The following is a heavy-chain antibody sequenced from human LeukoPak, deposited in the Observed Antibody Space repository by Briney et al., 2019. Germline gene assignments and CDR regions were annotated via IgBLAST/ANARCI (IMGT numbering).Heavy chain of an antibody. CDR2: INHSGST. D-gene: IGHD5-24*01. Sequence: SETLSLTCAVYGGSFSGYYWSWIRQPPGKGPEWIGEINHSGSTNYNPSLKSRVTISVDTSKNQFSLKLSSVTAADTAVYYCARGRRWLQLSAPFDYWGQGTLVTVSS. J-gene: IGHJ4*02. CDR1: GGSFSGYY. V-gene: IGHV4-34*01. CDR3: ARGRRWLQLSAPFDY.